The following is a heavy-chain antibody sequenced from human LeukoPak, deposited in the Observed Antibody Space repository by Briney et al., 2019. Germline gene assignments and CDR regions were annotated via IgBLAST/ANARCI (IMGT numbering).Heavy chain of an antibody. Sequence: GGSLRLSCAASGFTFSDYPMIWVRQAPGKGLECISYVSGTTSIILYSDSVKGRFSVTRDNAKNSLYLQMGSLRAEDTGIYYCGRVVDGHSGGDYWGQGTLVTVSS. CDR1: GFTFSDYP. CDR2: VSGTTSII. V-gene: IGHV3-48*04. D-gene: IGHD4-23*01. J-gene: IGHJ4*02. CDR3: GRVVDGHSGGDY.